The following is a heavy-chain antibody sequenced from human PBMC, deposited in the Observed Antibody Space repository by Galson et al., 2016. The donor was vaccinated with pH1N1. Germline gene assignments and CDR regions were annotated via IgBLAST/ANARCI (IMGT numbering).Heavy chain of an antibody. Sequence: SVKVSCKASGGTFSNSAVSWVRQAPGQGLEWMEGIIPIFGTTNYAQKIQGRVTITADQNTSTSYMELSSLRSEDTAIYYCASPAIVRGVVYYHYGMDVWGQGTTVTVSS. CDR3: ASPAIVRGVVYYHYGMDV. D-gene: IGHD3-10*01. CDR1: GGTFSNSA. CDR2: IIPIFGTT. V-gene: IGHV1-69*13. J-gene: IGHJ6*02.